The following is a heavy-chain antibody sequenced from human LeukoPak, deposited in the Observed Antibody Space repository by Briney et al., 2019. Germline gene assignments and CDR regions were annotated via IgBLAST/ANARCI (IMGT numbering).Heavy chain of an antibody. Sequence: ASVKVSCKASGYTFTGYHMHWVRQAPGQGLEWMGWINPNSGGTNYAQKFQGRVTMTRDTSISTAYMELSRLRSDDTAVYYCARDLSRLLWFGEKIRSAGATPSYWGQGTLVTVSS. CDR3: ARDLSRLLWFGEKIRSAGATPSY. D-gene: IGHD3-10*01. CDR1: GYTFTGYH. J-gene: IGHJ4*02. V-gene: IGHV1-2*02. CDR2: INPNSGGT.